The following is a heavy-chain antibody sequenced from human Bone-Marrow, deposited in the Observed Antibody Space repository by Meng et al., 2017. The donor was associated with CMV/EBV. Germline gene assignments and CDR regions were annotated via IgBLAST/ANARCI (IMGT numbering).Heavy chain of an antibody. CDR3: ASVVGATTLVPRG. Sequence: SGGSVSSSGYYWSWIRQPPGKGLEWIGYIYHSGSANYNPSLKSRVTISVDTSKNQFSLKLSSVTAADTAVYYCASVVGATTLVPRGWGQGTLVTVSS. D-gene: IGHD1-26*01. J-gene: IGHJ4*02. CDR2: IYHSGSA. CDR1: GGSVSSSGYY. V-gene: IGHV4-61*08.